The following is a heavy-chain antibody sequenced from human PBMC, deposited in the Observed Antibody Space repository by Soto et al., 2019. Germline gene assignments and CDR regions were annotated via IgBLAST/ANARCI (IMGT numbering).Heavy chain of an antibody. CDR1: GFTFSSYG. CDR3: AKGVDYGRFEY. Sequence: GGSLRLSCAASGFTFSSYGVHWVRQAPGKGLEWVAVISYDGSNKYYADSVKGRFTISRDNSKNTLYLQMNSLRAEDTAAYYCAKGVDYGRFEYWGHGTLVTVS. D-gene: IGHD4-17*01. J-gene: IGHJ4*01. V-gene: IGHV3-30*18. CDR2: ISYDGSNK.